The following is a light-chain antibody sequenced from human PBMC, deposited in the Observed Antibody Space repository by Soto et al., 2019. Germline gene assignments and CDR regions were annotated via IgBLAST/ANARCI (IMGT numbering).Light chain of an antibody. J-gene: IGLJ2*01. Sequence: QSALTQPPSASGSPGQSVPISCTGTSSDVGGYNYVSWYQQHPGKAPKLMIYEVSKRPSGVPDRFSGSKSGNTASLTVSGLQAEDEADYYCSSYAGSNNVVFGGGTKVTVL. CDR2: EVS. V-gene: IGLV2-8*01. CDR1: SSDVGGYNY. CDR3: SSYAGSNNVV.